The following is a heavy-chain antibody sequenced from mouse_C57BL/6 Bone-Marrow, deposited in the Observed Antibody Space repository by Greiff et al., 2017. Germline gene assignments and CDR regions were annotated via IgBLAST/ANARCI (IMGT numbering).Heavy chain of an antibody. CDR2: IYPGDGDT. Sequence: QVQLQQSGPALVKPGASVKLSCKASGYAFSSSWMNWVKQRPGKGLEWIGRIYPGDGDTNYKGKFKGKATLTADKSSSTAYMQISSLTSEDSAVYFCLYGSSWGWFAYWGQGTLVTVSA. D-gene: IGHD1-1*01. J-gene: IGHJ3*01. CDR3: LYGSSWGWFAY. CDR1: GYAFSSSW. V-gene: IGHV1-82*01.